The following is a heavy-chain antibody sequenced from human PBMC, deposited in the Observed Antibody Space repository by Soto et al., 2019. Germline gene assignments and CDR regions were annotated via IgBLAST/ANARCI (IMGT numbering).Heavy chain of an antibody. CDR2: LYWDDDE. V-gene: IGHV2-5*02. D-gene: IGHD2-15*01. CDR3: AHRPRGFTYVFDY. CDR1: GFSLSTRGVG. J-gene: IGHJ4*02. Sequence: QITLNESGPTLVKPTQTLTLTCTFSGFSLSTRGVGVGWIRQPPGEALEWLALLYWDDDESYSPSLMSRLTITKDASKNHVYLTMTNMDPRDTATYYCAHRPRGFTYVFDYWGQGTLVTVSS.